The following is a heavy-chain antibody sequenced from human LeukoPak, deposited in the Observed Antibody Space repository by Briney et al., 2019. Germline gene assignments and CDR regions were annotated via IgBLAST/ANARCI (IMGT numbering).Heavy chain of an antibody. J-gene: IGHJ6*03. CDR3: ANGMTMARGPTTGGYYYMDV. Sequence: ASVKVSCKASGYTFTSYDINWVRQAPGQGLEWMGWINPNSGGTNYAQKFQGRVTMTRDTSISTAYMELSRLRSDDTAVYYCANGMTMARGPTTGGYYYMDVWGKGTTVTISS. V-gene: IGHV1-2*02. CDR2: INPNSGGT. D-gene: IGHD3-10*01. CDR1: GYTFTSYD.